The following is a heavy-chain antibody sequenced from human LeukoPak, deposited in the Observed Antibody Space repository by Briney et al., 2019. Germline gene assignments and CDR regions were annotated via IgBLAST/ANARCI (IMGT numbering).Heavy chain of an antibody. Sequence: GASVKVSRKASGYTFTSYGISWVRPAPGQGLEWMGWISAYNGNTNYAQKLQGRVTMTTDTSTSTAYMELRSLRSDDTAVYYCARAATSGWSSYYYYMDVWGKGTTVTVSS. CDR2: ISAYNGNT. D-gene: IGHD6-19*01. V-gene: IGHV1-18*01. CDR3: ARAATSGWSSYYYYMDV. J-gene: IGHJ6*03. CDR1: GYTFTSYG.